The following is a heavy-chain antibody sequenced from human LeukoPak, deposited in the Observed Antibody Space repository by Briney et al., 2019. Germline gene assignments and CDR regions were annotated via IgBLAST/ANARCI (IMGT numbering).Heavy chain of an antibody. V-gene: IGHV3-9*03. CDR1: GFTFDDYA. J-gene: IGHJ4*02. Sequence: PGGSLRLSCAASGFTFDDYAMHWVRQAPGKGLEWVSGISWNSGSIGYADSVKGRFTISRDNAKNSLYLQMNRLRAEDMALYYCAKDRSYGYGIDYWGQGTLVTVSS. CDR2: ISWNSGSI. CDR3: AKDRSYGYGIDY. D-gene: IGHD5-18*01.